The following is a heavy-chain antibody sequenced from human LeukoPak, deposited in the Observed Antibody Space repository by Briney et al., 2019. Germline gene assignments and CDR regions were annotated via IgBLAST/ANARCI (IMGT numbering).Heavy chain of an antibody. J-gene: IGHJ4*02. D-gene: IGHD3-10*01. V-gene: IGHV3-21*01. CDR1: GFTFSSYS. CDR2: ISSSGSYI. Sequence: SGGSLRLSCAASGFTFSSYSMNWVRQAPGKGLEWVSSISSSGSYIYYADSVKGRFTISRDNAKNSLYLQMNSLRAEDTAVYYCGRDRARKLITVGRGAEFDYWGQGTLVTVSS. CDR3: GRDRARKLITVGRGAEFDY.